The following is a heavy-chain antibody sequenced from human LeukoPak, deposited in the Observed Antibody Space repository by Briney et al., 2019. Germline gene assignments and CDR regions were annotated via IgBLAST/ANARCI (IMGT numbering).Heavy chain of an antibody. CDR2: INPNSGGT. V-gene: IGHV1-2*02. Sequence: GGSVKVSCKASGYTFTSYGISWVRQAPGQGLEWMGWINPNSGGTNYAQKFQGRVTMTRDTSISTAYMELSRLRSDDTAVYYCARAGSIVLMVYATIDYWGQGTLVTVSS. CDR1: GYTFTSYG. D-gene: IGHD2-8*01. CDR3: ARAGSIVLMVYATIDY. J-gene: IGHJ4*02.